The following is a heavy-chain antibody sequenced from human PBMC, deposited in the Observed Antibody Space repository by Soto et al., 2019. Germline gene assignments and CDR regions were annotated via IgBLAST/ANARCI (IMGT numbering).Heavy chain of an antibody. Sequence: SVKVSCKASGCTFSSYAISWVRQAPGQGLEWMGGIIPIFGTANYAQKFQGRVTITADESTSTAYMELSSLRADDTAVYYCAKEAGYSYGYDGMDVWGQGTTVTVSS. CDR2: IIPIFGTA. V-gene: IGHV1-69*13. CDR3: AKEAGYSYGYDGMDV. D-gene: IGHD5-18*01. CDR1: GCTFSSYA. J-gene: IGHJ6*02.